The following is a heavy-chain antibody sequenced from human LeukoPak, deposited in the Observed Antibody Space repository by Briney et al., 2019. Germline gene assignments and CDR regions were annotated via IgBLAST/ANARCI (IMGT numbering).Heavy chain of an antibody. CDR3: ARFIAVAGNFDY. CDR1: GGSISSYY. D-gene: IGHD6-19*01. V-gene: IGHV4-59*08. CDR2: IYYSGST. J-gene: IGHJ4*02. Sequence: SETLSLTCTVSGGSISSYYWSWIRQPPGKGLEWIGYIYYSGSTNYNLSLKSRVTISVDTSKNQFSLKLSSVTAADTAVYYCARFIAVAGNFDYWGQGTLVTVSS.